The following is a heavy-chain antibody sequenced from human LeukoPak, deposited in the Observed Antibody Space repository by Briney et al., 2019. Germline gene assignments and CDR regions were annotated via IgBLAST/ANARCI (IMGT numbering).Heavy chain of an antibody. J-gene: IGHJ4*02. CDR3: ASPPTGTTGSDY. D-gene: IGHD1-7*01. V-gene: IGHV4-34*01. Sequence: SETLSLTCAVYGGSFSDYYWSWIRQPPGKGLEWIGSIYYSGSTYYNPSLKSRVTISVDTSKNQFSLKLSSVTAADTAVYYCASPPTGTTGSDYWGQGTLVTVSS. CDR2: IYYSGST. CDR1: GGSFSDYY.